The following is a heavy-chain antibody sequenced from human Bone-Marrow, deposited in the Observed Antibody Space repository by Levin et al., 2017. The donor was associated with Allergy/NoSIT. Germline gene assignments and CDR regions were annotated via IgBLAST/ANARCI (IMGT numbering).Heavy chain of an antibody. CDR1: GGSISSGGYY. V-gene: IGHV4-31*03. Sequence: RSQTLSLTCTVSGGSISSGGYYWSWIRQHPGKGLEWIGYIYYSGSTYYNPSLKSRVTISVDTSKNQFSLKLSSVTAADTAVYYCARAIWNYYDSSGYYYIDAFDIWGQGTMVTVSS. CDR3: ARAIWNYYDSSGYYYIDAFDI. D-gene: IGHD3-22*01. J-gene: IGHJ3*02. CDR2: IYYSGST.